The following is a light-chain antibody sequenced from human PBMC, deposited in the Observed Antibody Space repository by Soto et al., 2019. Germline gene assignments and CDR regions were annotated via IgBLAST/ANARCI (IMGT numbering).Light chain of an antibody. Sequence: DIQMTQSPSDLSASVGDRVTINCRASQSINKWMAWYQLKTGKAPQLVIYKASSLQSGVPSRFSGIVSGTDFTLTISSLHPDDCATYFGQQYSDYSRTGGQGTKVEIK. CDR2: KAS. CDR1: QSINKW. CDR3: QQYSDYSRT. V-gene: IGKV1-5*03. J-gene: IGKJ1*01.